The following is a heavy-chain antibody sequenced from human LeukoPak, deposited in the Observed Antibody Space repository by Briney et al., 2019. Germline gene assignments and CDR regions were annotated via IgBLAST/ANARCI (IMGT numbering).Heavy chain of an antibody. V-gene: IGHV4-39*07. Sequence: SETLSLTCTVSGASLSASGRNWGWVRQPPGKGLEWIASIYHSGTTYYSPSFESRVTMSVDTSKNQFSLQLSSVTAADTAVYYCARDGGGYCSGGSCYWFDPWGQGTLVTVSS. J-gene: IGHJ5*02. CDR2: IYHSGTT. D-gene: IGHD2-15*01. CDR3: ARDGGGYCSGGSCYWFDP. CDR1: GASLSASGRN.